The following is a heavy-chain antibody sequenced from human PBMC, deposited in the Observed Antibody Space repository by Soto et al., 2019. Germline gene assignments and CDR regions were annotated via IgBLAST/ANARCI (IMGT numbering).Heavy chain of an antibody. D-gene: IGHD3-22*01. CDR3: AKDRGITMIGYYYGMDV. CDR1: GFTFDDYA. CDR2: ISWNSGSI. J-gene: IGHJ6*02. Sequence: EVQLVESGGGLVQPGRSLRLSCAASGFTFDDYAMHWVRQAPGKGLEWVSGISWNSGSIGYADSVKGRFTISRDNAKNSLYLQMNSLRAEDTALYYCAKDRGITMIGYYYGMDVWGQGTTVTVSS. V-gene: IGHV3-9*01.